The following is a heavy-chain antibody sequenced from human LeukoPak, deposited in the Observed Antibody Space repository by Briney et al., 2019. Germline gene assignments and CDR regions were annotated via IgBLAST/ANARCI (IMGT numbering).Heavy chain of an antibody. CDR2: IWYDGTNK. Sequence: PGRSLRLSCAASGFTFSSYGMHWVRQAPGKGLEWVAVIWYDGTNKYYADSVKGRFTISRDNSKNTLYLQMNSLRAEDTAVYYCARDGYYGSGSYPSYFDYWGQGTLVTVSS. J-gene: IGHJ4*02. D-gene: IGHD3-10*01. V-gene: IGHV3-33*01. CDR1: GFTFSSYG. CDR3: ARDGYYGSGSYPSYFDY.